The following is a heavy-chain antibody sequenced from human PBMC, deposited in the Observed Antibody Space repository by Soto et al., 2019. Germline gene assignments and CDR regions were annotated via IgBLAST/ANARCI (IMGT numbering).Heavy chain of an antibody. V-gene: IGHV3-74*01. D-gene: IGHD3-3*01. CDR2: INSDGSTI. CDR3: ARVGSGAYHFDS. CDR1: GFSFSSYW. Sequence: EVQLVESGGGLVQPGGSLRLSCAASGFSFSSYWMHWVRQAPGKGLVWVSRINSDGSTISYADSVRGRFTISRDNAKNTLDLQMNSLRVEDTAVYYCARVGSGAYHFDSWGKGTLVTVSS. J-gene: IGHJ4*02.